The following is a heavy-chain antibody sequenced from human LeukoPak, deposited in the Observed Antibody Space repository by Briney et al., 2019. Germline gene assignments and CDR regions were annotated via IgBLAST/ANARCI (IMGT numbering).Heavy chain of an antibody. Sequence: ASEKVSCKASGYTFTRYCIIWVRQAPGQALEWMGWISAYNGNTNYAQKLQGRVTMTTDTSTSTADMELRSLRSDDAAVDYCARDTAMVSDYWGQGTLVTVSS. V-gene: IGHV1-18*01. J-gene: IGHJ4*02. CDR2: ISAYNGNT. CDR3: ARDTAMVSDY. CDR1: GYTFTRYC. D-gene: IGHD5-18*01.